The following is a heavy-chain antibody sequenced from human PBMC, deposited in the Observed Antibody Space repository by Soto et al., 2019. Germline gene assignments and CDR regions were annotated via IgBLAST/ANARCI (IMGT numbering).Heavy chain of an antibody. D-gene: IGHD1-7*01. Sequence: PGGSLRLSCAASEFTFRGYWMHWVRQSPGKGLVWVSRISGDGSSTTYADSVRGRFTISRDNAKNTVYLQMDSLRAEDTAVYYCARSLPGTYGAFDLWGQGTMVTVSS. CDR1: EFTFRGYW. J-gene: IGHJ3*01. CDR3: ARSLPGTYGAFDL. CDR2: ISGDGSST. V-gene: IGHV3-74*01.